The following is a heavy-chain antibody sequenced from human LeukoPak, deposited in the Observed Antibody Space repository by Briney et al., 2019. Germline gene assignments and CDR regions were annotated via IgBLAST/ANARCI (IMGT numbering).Heavy chain of an antibody. D-gene: IGHD2-2*01. Sequence: PSETLSLTCTVSVGSISSYYGSWIRQPPGKGLEWIGFIFYSGGTNYNPSLKSRVTISVDTSKNQFSLKLSSVTAADTAVYYCARYNYCSSTSCYYYYYYMDVWGKGTTVTVSS. V-gene: IGHV4-59*13. CDR2: IFYSGGT. J-gene: IGHJ6*03. CDR1: VGSISSYY. CDR3: ARYNYCSSTSCYYYYYYMDV.